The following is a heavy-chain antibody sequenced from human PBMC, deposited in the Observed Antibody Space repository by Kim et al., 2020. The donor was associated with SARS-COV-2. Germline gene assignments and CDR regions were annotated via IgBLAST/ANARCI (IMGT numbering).Heavy chain of an antibody. CDR1: GFTFSSYG. CDR3: APYSSGWYVGY. J-gene: IGHJ4*02. V-gene: IGHV3-33*01. CDR2: IWYDGSNK. Sequence: GGSLRLSCAASGFTFSSYGMHWVRQAPGKGLEWVAVIWYDGSNKYYADSVKGRFTISRDNSKNTLYLQMNSLRAEDTAVYYCAPYSSGWYVGYWGQGTLVTVSS. D-gene: IGHD6-19*01.